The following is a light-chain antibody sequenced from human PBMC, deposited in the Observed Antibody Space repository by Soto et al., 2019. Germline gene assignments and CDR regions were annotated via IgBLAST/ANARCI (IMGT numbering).Light chain of an antibody. CDR1: SSDVGGYNY. Sequence: QSALTQPRSVSGSPGQSVTISCTGTSSDVGGYNYVSWYQQHPGEAPKLMIYDVSKRPSGVPDRFSGSKSGNTASLTISGLQAEDEADYYCCSYAGSYTSLYVFGTGTKVTVL. J-gene: IGLJ1*01. V-gene: IGLV2-11*01. CDR2: DVS. CDR3: CSYAGSYTSLYV.